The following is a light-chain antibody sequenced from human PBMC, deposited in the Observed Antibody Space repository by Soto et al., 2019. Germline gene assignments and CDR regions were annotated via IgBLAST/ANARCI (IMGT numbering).Light chain of an antibody. J-gene: IGKJ1*01. V-gene: IGKV1-5*03. CDR2: KAS. CDR3: QQYNTFTWT. Sequence: DIQMTQSPSTLSASGGDRVTITCRASQSISGWLAWYQQKPGKAPKVLIYKASSLESGVPSRFSGSGSGTEFTLTISSLQPDDFATYYCQQYNTFTWTFGQGTKVEIK. CDR1: QSISGW.